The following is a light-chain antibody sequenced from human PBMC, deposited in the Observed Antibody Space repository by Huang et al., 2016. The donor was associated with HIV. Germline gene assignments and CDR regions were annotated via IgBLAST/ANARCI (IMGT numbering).Light chain of an antibody. CDR3: QQYNTSPRT. Sequence: ETLMPQSPSTLSVSPGEIATLSCRASQSVFNNLAWYQQKPGHAPNLLIYGSSTRAGGIPARFSGSGSGTDFTLTISSLQSEDFAVYYCQQYNTSPRTFGQGTKVEV. CDR2: GSS. J-gene: IGKJ1*01. V-gene: IGKV3-15*01. CDR1: QSVFNN.